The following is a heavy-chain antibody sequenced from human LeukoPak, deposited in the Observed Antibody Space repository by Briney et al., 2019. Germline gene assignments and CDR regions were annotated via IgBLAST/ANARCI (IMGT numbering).Heavy chain of an antibody. J-gene: IGHJ6*02. V-gene: IGHV3-7*03. CDR2: IKQDGSEK. CDR1: GFTFSSYW. D-gene: IGHD6-19*01. CDR3: AKFLSSGWYYYYYGMDV. Sequence: GGSLRLSCAASGFTFSSYWMSWVRQAPGKGLEWVANIKQDGSEKYYVDYVKGRFTVSRDNAKNSLYLQMNSLRAEDTAVYYCAKFLSSGWYYYYYGMDVWGQGTTVTVSS.